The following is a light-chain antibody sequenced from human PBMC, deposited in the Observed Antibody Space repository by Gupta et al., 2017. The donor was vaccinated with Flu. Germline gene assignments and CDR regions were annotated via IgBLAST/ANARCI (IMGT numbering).Light chain of an antibody. J-gene: IGLJ2*01. Sequence: HSVQTQPLPASGTAGQRVTMSCSGSNSNIGTNPINWYKQVPGTAPKLLIYNNSQRPSGVPDRFSGSKSGTSASLAITGLQPDDEADYYCAAWDDSLSGSVVFGGGTKVTVL. V-gene: IGLV1-44*01. CDR2: NNS. CDR3: AAWDDSLSGSVV. CDR1: NSNIGTNP.